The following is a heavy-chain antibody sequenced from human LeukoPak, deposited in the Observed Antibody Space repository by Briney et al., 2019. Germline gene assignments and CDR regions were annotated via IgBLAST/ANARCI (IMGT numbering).Heavy chain of an antibody. Sequence: GESLKISCKGSGYSFTNYWIGWVRQMPGKGLEWMGVIYPGDSDTRYSPSFQGQVTISADKSISTAYLQWSSPKASDTATYYCARQYSGTYYRSFDYWGQGTLVTVSS. CDR1: GYSFTNYW. J-gene: IGHJ4*02. V-gene: IGHV5-51*01. CDR2: IYPGDSDT. CDR3: ARQYSGTYYRSFDY. D-gene: IGHD3-10*01.